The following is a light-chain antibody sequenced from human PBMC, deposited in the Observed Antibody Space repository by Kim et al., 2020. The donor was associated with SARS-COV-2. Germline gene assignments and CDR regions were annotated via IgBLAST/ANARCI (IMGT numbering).Light chain of an antibody. Sequence: APGKTARITCGGNNIGSKRVHWYQQKPGQAPVLVIYYDSDRPSGTPERFSGSNSGNTATLTISRVEAGDEADYYCQVWDSSSDLWVFGGGTQLTVL. CDR3: QVWDSSSDLWV. J-gene: IGLJ3*02. CDR2: YDS. CDR1: NIGSKR. V-gene: IGLV3-21*04.